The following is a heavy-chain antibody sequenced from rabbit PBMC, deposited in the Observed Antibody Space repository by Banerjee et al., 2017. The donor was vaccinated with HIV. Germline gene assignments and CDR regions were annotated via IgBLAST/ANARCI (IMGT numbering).Heavy chain of an antibody. Sequence: QEQLEESGGGLVKPGASLTLTCTASGFSFSGSYWICWVRQAPGKGLEWIACIYAGSSGSTYYASWAKGRFTISKTSSTTVTLQMTSLTAADTATYFCARGLYAGYAGYGYATLFNLWGPGTLVTVS. CDR3: ARGLYAGYAGYGYATLFNL. D-gene: IGHD6-1*01. V-gene: IGHV1S45*01. J-gene: IGHJ4*01. CDR2: IYAGSSGST. CDR1: GFSFSGSYW.